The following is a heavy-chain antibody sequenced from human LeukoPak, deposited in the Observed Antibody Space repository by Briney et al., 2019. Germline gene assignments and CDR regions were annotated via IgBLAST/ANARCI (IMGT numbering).Heavy chain of an antibody. J-gene: IGHJ4*02. D-gene: IGHD3-10*01. CDR1: GGSFSGHY. V-gene: IGHV4-34*01. Sequence: SETLSLTCAVYGGSFSGHYWTWIRQPPGMGLEWIGEINHSVGTTYNPSLNTRVTISVDTSKNQISLKLSSVTAADTAVYYCARPRYGSGGLDSWGQGTLVTAS. CDR2: INHSVGT. CDR3: ARPRYGSGGLDS.